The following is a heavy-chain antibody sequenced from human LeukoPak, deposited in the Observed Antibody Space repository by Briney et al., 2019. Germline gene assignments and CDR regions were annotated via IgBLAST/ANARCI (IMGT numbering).Heavy chain of an antibody. CDR1: GFTFSSYA. Sequence: GGSLRLSCAASGFTFSSYAMSWVRQAPGKGLEWVSYITSSGSTIYYADSMKGRFTISRDNANNSLYLQMNSLRAEDTAVYYCARQWQVAFDIWGQGTMVTVSS. D-gene: IGHD6-19*01. J-gene: IGHJ3*02. V-gene: IGHV3-48*04. CDR2: ITSSGSTI. CDR3: ARQWQVAFDI.